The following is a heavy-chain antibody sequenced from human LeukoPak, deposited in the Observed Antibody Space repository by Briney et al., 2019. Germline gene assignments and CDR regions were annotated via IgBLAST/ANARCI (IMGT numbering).Heavy chain of an antibody. CDR3: ARRMGDIVVVTAAPNYFDY. CDR2: IYHSGSS. CDR1: GYSISSGYY. V-gene: IGHV4-38-2*01. D-gene: IGHD2-2*01. Sequence: PSDTLSLTCAVSGYSISSGYYWGWIRQPPRKGVEWIDSIYHSGSSYYNPSLKSRVTISVDTSKNQFSLKLSSVIAADTAVYYCARRMGDIVVVTAAPNYFDYWGQGTLVTVSS. J-gene: IGHJ4*02.